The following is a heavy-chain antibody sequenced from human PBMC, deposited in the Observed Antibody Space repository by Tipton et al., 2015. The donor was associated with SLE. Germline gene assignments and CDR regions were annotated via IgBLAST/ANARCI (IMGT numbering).Heavy chain of an antibody. D-gene: IGHD1-26*01. CDR2: IYTSGST. J-gene: IGHJ1*01. V-gene: IGHV4-4*08. CDR3: ARDPGGATAEYFQH. Sequence: TLSLTCTVSGGSISSYYWSRIRQPPGKGLEWIGYIYTSGSTNYNPSLKSRVTISVDTSKNQFSLKLSSVTAADTAVYYCARDPGGATAEYFQHWGQGTLVTVSS. CDR1: GGSISSYY.